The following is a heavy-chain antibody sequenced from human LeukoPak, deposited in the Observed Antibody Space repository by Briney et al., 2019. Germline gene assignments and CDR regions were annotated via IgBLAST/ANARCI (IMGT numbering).Heavy chain of an antibody. Sequence: GGSLRLSCAASGFTFDDYAMHWVRQAPGKGLEWVAGIGWNIGSIGYADSVKGRFTISRDNAKKSLYLQMNSLRPEDTALYYCAKDSGRKYYYDSSGYSYWGQGTLVTVSS. J-gene: IGHJ4*02. CDR2: IGWNIGSI. CDR3: AKDSGRKYYYDSSGYSY. D-gene: IGHD3-22*01. CDR1: GFTFDDYA. V-gene: IGHV3-9*01.